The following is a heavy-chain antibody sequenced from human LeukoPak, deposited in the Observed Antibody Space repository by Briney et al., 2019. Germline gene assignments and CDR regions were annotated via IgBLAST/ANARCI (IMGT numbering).Heavy chain of an antibody. CDR2: INPNSGGT. V-gene: IGHV1-2*06. J-gene: IGHJ4*02. CDR1: GYTFTGYY. CDR3: ARKGGYDSLFDY. D-gene: IGHD5-12*01. Sequence: ASVKVSCKASGYTFTGYYMHWVRQAPGQGLEWMGRINPNSGGTNYAQKFQGRVTMTRDTSISTAYMELNRLRSDDTAVYYCARKGGYDSLFDYWGQGTLVTVSS.